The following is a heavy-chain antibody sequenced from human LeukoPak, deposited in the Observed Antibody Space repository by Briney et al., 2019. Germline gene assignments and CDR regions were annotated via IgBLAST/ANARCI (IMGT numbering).Heavy chain of an antibody. CDR3: ARAGPAAAIYYYYYGMDV. D-gene: IGHD2-2*01. Sequence: GGSLRLSCAASGFTFSSYWMSWVRQAPGKGLEWVANIKQDGSEKYYVDSVKGRFTISRDNAKNSLYLQMNSLRAEDTAVYYCARAGPAAAIYYYYYGMDVWGQGTTVTVSS. CDR1: GFTFSSYW. CDR2: IKQDGSEK. V-gene: IGHV3-7*04. J-gene: IGHJ6*02.